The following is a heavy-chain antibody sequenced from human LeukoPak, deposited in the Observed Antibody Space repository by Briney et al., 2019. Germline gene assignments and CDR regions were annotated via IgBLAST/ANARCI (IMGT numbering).Heavy chain of an antibody. J-gene: IGHJ4*02. D-gene: IGHD6-19*01. CDR1: GFTFDDYA. V-gene: IGHV3-9*01. CDR2: ISWNSGSI. CDR3: AKMMGVAVAGFFDY. Sequence: GRSLRLSCAASGFTFDDYAMHWVRQTPGKGLEWVSGISWNSGSIGYADSVKGRFTISRDNAKNSLYLQMNRLRAEDTALYYCAKMMGVAVAGFFDYWGQGTLVTVSS.